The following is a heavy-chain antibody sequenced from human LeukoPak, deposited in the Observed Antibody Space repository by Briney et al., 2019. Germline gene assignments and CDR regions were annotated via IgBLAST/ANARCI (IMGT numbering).Heavy chain of an antibody. CDR3: AKGPSAIVPRPYNWFDP. J-gene: IGHJ5*02. CDR1: GFTFSSYG. Sequence: PGGSLRLSCAASGFTFSSYGMHWVRQAPGKGLEWVAVISYDGSNKYYADSVKGRFTISRDNSKNTLYLQMNSLRAEDTAVYYCAKGPSAIVPRPYNWFDPWGQGTLVTVSS. CDR2: ISYDGSNK. D-gene: IGHD1-26*01. V-gene: IGHV3-30*18.